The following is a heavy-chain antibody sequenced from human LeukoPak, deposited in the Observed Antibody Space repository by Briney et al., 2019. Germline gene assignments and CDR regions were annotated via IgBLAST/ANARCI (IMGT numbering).Heavy chain of an antibody. CDR2: INHRGTI. CDR3: ARRASGWYFNWFDP. Sequence: PSETLSLTCTVSGGSISSRDYYWSWIRQYPGKGLEWIGYINHRGTIDYNPSLKSRVTISVDTSKNQFSLKLSSVTAADTAVYYCARRASGWYFNWFDPWGQGTLVTVSS. CDR1: GGSISSRDYY. V-gene: IGHV4-31*03. D-gene: IGHD6-19*01. J-gene: IGHJ5*02.